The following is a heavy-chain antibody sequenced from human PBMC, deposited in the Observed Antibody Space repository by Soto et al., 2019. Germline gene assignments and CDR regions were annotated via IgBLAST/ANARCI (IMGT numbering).Heavy chain of an antibody. Sequence: SGGSLRLSCAASGFTFSNAWMSWVRQAPGRGLEWVGRIKSKTDGGTTDYAAPVKGRFTISRDDSKNTLYLQMNSLKTEDTAVYYCTTDSNRRYQEYYYYGMDVWGQGTTVTVSS. CDR3: TTDSNRRYQEYYYYGMDV. D-gene: IGHD6-13*01. CDR1: GFTFSNAW. V-gene: IGHV3-15*07. CDR2: IKSKTDGGTT. J-gene: IGHJ6*02.